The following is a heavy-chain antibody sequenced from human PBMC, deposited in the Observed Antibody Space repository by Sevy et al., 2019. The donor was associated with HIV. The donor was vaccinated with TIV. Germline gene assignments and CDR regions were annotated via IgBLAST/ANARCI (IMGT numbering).Heavy chain of an antibody. Sequence: GGSLRLSCAASGFTFSSYGMHWVRQAPGKGLEWVAVIWYDGSNKYYADSVKGRFTISRDNSKNTLYLQMNSLRAEDTAVYYCARACIAAPLYFQHWGQCTLVTVSS. CDR2: IWYDGSNK. CDR1: GFTFSSYG. J-gene: IGHJ1*01. V-gene: IGHV3-33*01. CDR3: ARACIAAPLYFQH. D-gene: IGHD6-13*01.